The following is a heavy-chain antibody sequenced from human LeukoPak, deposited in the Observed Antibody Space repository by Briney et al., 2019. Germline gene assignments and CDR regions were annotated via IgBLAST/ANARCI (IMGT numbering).Heavy chain of an antibody. J-gene: IGHJ4*02. D-gene: IGHD2-21*02. V-gene: IGHV3-30*03. CDR2: ISSDGNNK. CDR3: ASKWYCGGDCYYQIDF. Sequence: GRSLRLSCAASGLTFSTYVMHWVRQAPGKGLEWVALISSDGNNKYYADSVKGRFAISRDNSKNTLYLQMNSLRAEDTALYYCASKWYCGGDCYYQIDFWGQGTLVTVSS. CDR1: GLTFSTYV.